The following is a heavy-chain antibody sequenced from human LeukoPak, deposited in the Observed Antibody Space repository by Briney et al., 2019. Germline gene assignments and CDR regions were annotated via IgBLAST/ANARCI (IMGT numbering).Heavy chain of an antibody. CDR2: MNPNSGNT. CDR3: ARDQTYGDYGGIPDY. V-gene: IGHV1-8*03. CDR1: GSTFTSYD. Sequence: GASVKVSCKASGSTFTSYDSNWVRQATGQGLGWRGGMNPNSGNTGYAQKFQGRVTITRNTSITTAYMELSSLRCEDTAVCYCARDQTYGDYGGIPDYWGKGTLVTVS. J-gene: IGHJ4*02. D-gene: IGHD4-17*01.